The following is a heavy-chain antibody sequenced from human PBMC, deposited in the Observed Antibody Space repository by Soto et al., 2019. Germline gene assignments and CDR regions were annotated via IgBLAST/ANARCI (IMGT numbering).Heavy chain of an antibody. D-gene: IGHD3-10*01. Sequence: EVQLVESGGGLVQPGRSLRLSCTGSGFTFGDYFMNWIRQAPGKGLEWVGFIRSESYGGTTEYAASVKGRVTISRDDSKSNAYLQINSLKTEDTAVYYCTRVGAGYISGMDFWGQGTLVSVSS. CDR1: GFTFGDYF. CDR3: TRVGAGYISGMDF. CDR2: IRSESYGGTT. J-gene: IGHJ4*02. V-gene: IGHV3-49*03.